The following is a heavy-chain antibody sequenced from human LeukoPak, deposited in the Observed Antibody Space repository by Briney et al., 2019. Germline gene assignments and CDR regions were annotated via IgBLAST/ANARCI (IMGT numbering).Heavy chain of an antibody. CDR1: GFTFSGYY. D-gene: IGHD2-2*01. J-gene: IGHJ4*02. CDR2: ISSSGSTI. Sequence: GGSLRLSCAASGFTFSGYYMSWIRQAPGKGLEWVSYISSSGSTIYYADSVKGRFTISRDNAKNSLYLQMNSLRAEDTAVYYCARDPSNLIVVVPAAAEVTDYWGQGTLVTVSS. CDR3: ARDPSNLIVVVPAAAEVTDY. V-gene: IGHV3-11*01.